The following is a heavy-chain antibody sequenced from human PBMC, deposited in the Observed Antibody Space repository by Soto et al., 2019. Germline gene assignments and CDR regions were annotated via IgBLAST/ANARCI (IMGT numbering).Heavy chain of an antibody. CDR3: SRQASDFWSGKPQYYMDV. J-gene: IGHJ6*03. Sequence: EVQLVESGGGLVQPGGSLKHSCAASGFTFSGSAMHWVRQASGKGLEWVGRIRSKPNNYATAYGASVKGRFTISRDDSKNTAYLQMNSLNTEDTAVYYCSRQASDFWSGKPQYYMDVWGKGTTVTVSS. D-gene: IGHD3-3*01. CDR2: IRSKPNNYAT. CDR1: GFTFSGSA. V-gene: IGHV3-73*01.